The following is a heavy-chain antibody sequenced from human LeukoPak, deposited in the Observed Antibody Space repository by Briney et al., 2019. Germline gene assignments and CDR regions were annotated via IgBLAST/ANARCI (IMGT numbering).Heavy chain of an antibody. D-gene: IGHD3-22*01. Sequence: SETLSLTCTVSGGSISSYYWSWIRQPPGKGLEWLGYIYYSGSTNYNPSLKSRVTISVDTSKNQFSLKLSSVTAADTAVYYCAREEYYYDSSGYYHGWYFDLWGRGTLVTVSS. V-gene: IGHV4-59*01. CDR3: AREEYYYDSSGYYHGWYFDL. J-gene: IGHJ2*01. CDR2: IYYSGST. CDR1: GGSISSYY.